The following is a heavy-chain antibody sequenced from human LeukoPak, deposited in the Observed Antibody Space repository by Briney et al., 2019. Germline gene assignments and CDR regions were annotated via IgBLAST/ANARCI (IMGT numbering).Heavy chain of an antibody. J-gene: IGHJ4*02. CDR3: ARDGAVAAVFDY. Sequence: GAAVKVSCKASGYTFTTYGVTWVRQAPGQGLEWMGWISPYNGDTNYAQNHQGRVTLTTDTSTSTAYMELRSLRSDDTAVYYCARDGAVAAVFDYWGQGTLVTVSS. V-gene: IGHV1-18*01. CDR1: GYTFTTYG. D-gene: IGHD6-19*01. CDR2: ISPYNGDT.